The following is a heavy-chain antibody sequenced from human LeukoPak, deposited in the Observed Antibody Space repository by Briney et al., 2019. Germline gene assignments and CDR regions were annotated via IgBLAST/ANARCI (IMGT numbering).Heavy chain of an antibody. CDR3: TTNYYGSGIDIFDY. V-gene: IGHV3-15*07. J-gene: IGHJ4*02. CDR1: GFSFNNAW. D-gene: IGHD3-10*01. CDR2: IKSKTNGGTT. Sequence: PGGSLRLSCAASGFSFNNAWMIWGRQAPGKGLEWVGRIKSKTNGGTTEYAAPVKGRFTILRDDSKNTLYLQMNSLKTEDTAVYYCTTNYYGSGIDIFDYWGQGTLVTVSS.